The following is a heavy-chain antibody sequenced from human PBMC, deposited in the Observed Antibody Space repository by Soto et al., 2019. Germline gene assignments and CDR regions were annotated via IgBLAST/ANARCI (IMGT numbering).Heavy chain of an antibody. CDR2: INAGNGNT. Sequence: ASVKVSCKASRYTFTSYAMHWVRQAPGQRLEWMGWINAGNGNTKYSQKFQGRVTITRDTSASTAYMELSSLRSEDTAVYYCARDGRMAVAGTDWFDPWGQGTLVTVSS. D-gene: IGHD6-19*01. CDR1: RYTFTSYA. CDR3: ARDGRMAVAGTDWFDP. J-gene: IGHJ5*02. V-gene: IGHV1-3*01.